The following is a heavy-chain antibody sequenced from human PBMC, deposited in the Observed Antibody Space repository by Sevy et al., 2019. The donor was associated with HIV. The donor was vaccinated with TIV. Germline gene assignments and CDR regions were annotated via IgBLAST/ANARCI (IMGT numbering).Heavy chain of an antibody. CDR2: IIPIFGTA. V-gene: IGHV1-69*06. J-gene: IGHJ4*02. CDR1: GGTFSSYA. Sequence: VKVSCKASGGTFSSYAISWVRQAPGQGLEWMGGIIPIFGTANYAKKFQGRVTITADKSTSTAYMELSSLRSEDTAVYYCARGAYYDSSGYYYRFDYWGQGTLVTVSS. CDR3: ARGAYYDSSGYYYRFDY. D-gene: IGHD3-22*01.